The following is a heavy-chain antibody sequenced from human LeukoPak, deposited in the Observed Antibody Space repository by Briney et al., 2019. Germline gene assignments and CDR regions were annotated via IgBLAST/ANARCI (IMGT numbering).Heavy chain of an antibody. CDR3: ARGLTYPYYYYMDV. V-gene: IGHV4-34*01. Sequence: SETLSLTCAVYGGSFSGYYWSWIRQPPGKGLEWIGEINHSGSTDYNPSLKSRVTISVDTSKNQFSLKLSSVTAADTAVYYCARGLTYPYYYYMDVWGKGTTVTVSS. J-gene: IGHJ6*03. D-gene: IGHD2-2*01. CDR1: GGSFSGYY. CDR2: INHSGST.